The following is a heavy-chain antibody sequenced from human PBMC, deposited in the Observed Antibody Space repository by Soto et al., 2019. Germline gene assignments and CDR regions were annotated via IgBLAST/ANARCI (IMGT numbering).Heavy chain of an antibody. D-gene: IGHD2-2*01. CDR2: IIPIFGTA. J-gene: IGHJ4*02. CDR3: ARGPTVPRYGKPPYCDY. CDR1: GGTFSSYA. Sequence: QVQLVQSGAEVKKPGPSVKVSCKASGGTFSSYAISWVRQAPGHGLEWMGGIIPIFGTANYAQKFQGRVTITADESTSTAYMELSSLGSEDTAVYYWARGPTVPRYGKPPYCDYWCQGTLVTVSS. V-gene: IGHV1-69*12.